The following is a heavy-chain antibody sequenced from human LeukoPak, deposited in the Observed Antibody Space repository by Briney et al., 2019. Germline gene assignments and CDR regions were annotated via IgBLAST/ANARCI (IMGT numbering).Heavy chain of an antibody. CDR3: ARVGRQGTKPFDP. CDR2: INHSGST. CDR1: GGSFSGYY. V-gene: IGHV4-34*01. Sequence: SETLSLTCAVYGGSFSGYYWSWIRQPPGKGLEWVGEINHSGSTNYNPSLKSRVTISVDTSKNQFSLKLSSVTAADTAVYYCARVGRQGTKPFDPWGQGTLVTVSS. J-gene: IGHJ5*02.